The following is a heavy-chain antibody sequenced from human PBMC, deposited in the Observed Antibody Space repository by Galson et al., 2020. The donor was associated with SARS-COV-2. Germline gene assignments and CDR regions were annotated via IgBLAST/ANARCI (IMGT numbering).Heavy chain of an antibody. CDR1: GFTFSSYS. D-gene: IGHD4-4*01. CDR3: ARETNDYSNYGLGAFDI. V-gene: IGHV3-30*04. CDR2: ISYDGSNK. J-gene: IGHJ3*02. Sequence: GGSLRLSCAASGFTFSSYSMHWVRQAPGNGLEWVAVISYDGSNKYYADSVKGRFTISRDNSKNTRYLQMTSLRAEDTAVYYCARETNDYSNYGLGAFDIRGQGTMVTVSS.